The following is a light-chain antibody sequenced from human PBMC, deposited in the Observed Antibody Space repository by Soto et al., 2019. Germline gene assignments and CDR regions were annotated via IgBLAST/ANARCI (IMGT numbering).Light chain of an antibody. Sequence: DIQMTQSPSTLSASVGDRVTITCRASQSISSWLAWYQQKPGKAPKLLIYKASSLESGVPSRFSGSGSGTEFTLTISSLQPDDFATYSCQQSNSYPWTFGQGTKVEIK. J-gene: IGKJ1*01. V-gene: IGKV1-5*03. CDR1: QSISSW. CDR2: KAS. CDR3: QQSNSYPWT.